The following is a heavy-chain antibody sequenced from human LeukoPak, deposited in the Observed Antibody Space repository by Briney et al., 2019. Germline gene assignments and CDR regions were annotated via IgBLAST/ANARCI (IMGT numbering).Heavy chain of an antibody. D-gene: IGHD6-6*01. CDR3: ARHRPPGFDF. J-gene: IGHJ3*01. CDR1: GGSINNYY. CDR2: IYSSGTT. V-gene: IGHV4-4*09. Sequence: PSETLSLTCTVSGGSINNYYWSWIRQTPGKGLEWIGYIYSSGTTKYNPSLKSRVTISVDTSKNQFSLKMSSMTAADTAVYYCARHRPPGFDFWGQGTMVTVSS.